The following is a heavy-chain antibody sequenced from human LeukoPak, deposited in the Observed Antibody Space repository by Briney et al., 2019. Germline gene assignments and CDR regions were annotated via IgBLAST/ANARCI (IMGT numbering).Heavy chain of an antibody. CDR1: GFTFSSYG. V-gene: IGHV3-33*01. CDR3: ARAPRIAAAPPPDY. Sequence: PGGSLRLSCAASGFTFSSYGMHWVRQAPGKGLEWVAVIWYDGSNKYYADSVKGRFTISRDNSKNTLYLQMNSLRAEDTAVYYCARAPRIAAAPPPDYWGQGTLVTVSS. CDR2: IWYDGSNK. J-gene: IGHJ4*02. D-gene: IGHD6-13*01.